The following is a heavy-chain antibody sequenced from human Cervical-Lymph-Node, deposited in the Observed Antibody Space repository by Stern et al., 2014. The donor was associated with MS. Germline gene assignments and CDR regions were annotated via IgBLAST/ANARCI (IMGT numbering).Heavy chain of an antibody. CDR2: ISPSMGHT. D-gene: IGHD5-12*01. J-gene: IGHJ4*02. CDR3: ARDHDVQFLARGYFDS. CDR1: GDTFTSYY. Sequence: QLVQSGAEVKKPGASVKVTCKASGDTFTSYYVHWVRQAPGQGLEWMGMISPSMGHTNYPQKFKGRVALTRDTSTSTVYMELSSLTSEDTAVYYCARDHDVQFLARGYFDSWGQGTLVTVSS. V-gene: IGHV1-46*01.